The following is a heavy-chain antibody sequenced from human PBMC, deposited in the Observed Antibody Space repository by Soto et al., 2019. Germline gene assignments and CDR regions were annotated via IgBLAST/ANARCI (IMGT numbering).Heavy chain of an antibody. CDR2: IYYSGTT. J-gene: IGHJ4*02. CDR1: GGSIKMGGYY. V-gene: IGHV4-39*02. D-gene: IGHD2-21*01. CDR3: ARLAYRDYST. Sequence: SETLSLTCTVSGGSIKMGGYYWGWIRQPPGKGLEWVGTIYYSGTTYYNPSLKSRLTISVDTSRNHFSLELHSVTAADTAFYYCARLAYRDYSTWGQGALVTVS.